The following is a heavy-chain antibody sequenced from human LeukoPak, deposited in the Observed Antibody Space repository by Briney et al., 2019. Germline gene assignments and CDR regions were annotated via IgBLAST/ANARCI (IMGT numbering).Heavy chain of an antibody. CDR2: IYSGGST. J-gene: IGHJ4*02. D-gene: IGHD3-22*01. V-gene: IGHV3-66*02. Sequence: QPGGSLRLSCAASGFTVSSSYMSWVRQAPGKGLEWVSVIYSGGSTYCADSVKGRFTISRDNSKNTLYLQMNSLRAEDTAVYYCAAEGQYYDSSGYPTWTFDSWGQGTLVTVSS. CDR3: AAEGQYYDSSGYPTWTFDS. CDR1: GFTVSSSY.